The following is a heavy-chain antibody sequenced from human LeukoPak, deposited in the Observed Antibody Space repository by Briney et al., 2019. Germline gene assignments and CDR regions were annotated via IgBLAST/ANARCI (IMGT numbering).Heavy chain of an antibody. Sequence: GGSLRLSCAASGFTFSNYAMSWVRQTPGKGLEWGSTIGGSGSPKFYTDSVKGRFTISRDNSRNTLHLQMNSLSAEDSAIYYCGKDFDYWGQGTLVTVSS. V-gene: IGHV3-23*01. J-gene: IGHJ4*02. CDR1: GFTFSNYA. CDR3: GKDFDY. CDR2: IGGSGSPK.